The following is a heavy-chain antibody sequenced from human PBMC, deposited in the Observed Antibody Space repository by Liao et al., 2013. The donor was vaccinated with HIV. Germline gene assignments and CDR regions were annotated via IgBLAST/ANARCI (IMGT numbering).Heavy chain of an antibody. V-gene: IGHV4-61*02. Sequence: QVQLQESGPGLVKPSQTLSLTCTVSGGSINSGNYYWSWIRQPAGKGLEWIGRIHTSGSTNYNPSLKSRVTISLDTSKNQFSLKLSSVTAADTAVYYCARENTVLRFLEWLPNYFDYWGQGTLVTVSS. CDR3: ARENTVLRFLEWLPNYFDY. D-gene: IGHD3-3*01. CDR2: IHTSGST. CDR1: GGSINSGNYY. J-gene: IGHJ4*02.